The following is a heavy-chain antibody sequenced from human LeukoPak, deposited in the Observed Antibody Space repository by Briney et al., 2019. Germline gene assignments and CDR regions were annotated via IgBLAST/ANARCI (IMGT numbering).Heavy chain of an antibody. J-gene: IGHJ3*02. V-gene: IGHV1-8*03. D-gene: IGHD1-26*01. CDR2: MNPNSGNT. CDR3: ARGGGGSSDAFDI. CDR1: GYTFTSYD. Sequence: ASVKVSCXASGYTFTSYDINWVRQASGQGLEWMAWMNPNSGNTGYAQKCQGRVTITRNTSISTAYMELSSLRSEDTAVYYCARGGGGSSDAFDIWGQGTMVTVSS.